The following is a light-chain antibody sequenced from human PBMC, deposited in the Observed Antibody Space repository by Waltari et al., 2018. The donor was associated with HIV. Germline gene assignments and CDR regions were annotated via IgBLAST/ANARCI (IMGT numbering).Light chain of an antibody. CDR3: CAYAGSTTYVI. CDR2: EVS. J-gene: IGLJ2*01. Sequence: QSALTQPASVSGSPGQSITISCTGHSSDDGGYNLVSWYQQHPGKAPKLMIYEVSKRPSGVSNRFSGSKSGNTASLTIAGLQAEDEADYYCCAYAGSTTYVIFGGGTKLTVL. CDR1: SSDDGGYNL. V-gene: IGLV2-23*02.